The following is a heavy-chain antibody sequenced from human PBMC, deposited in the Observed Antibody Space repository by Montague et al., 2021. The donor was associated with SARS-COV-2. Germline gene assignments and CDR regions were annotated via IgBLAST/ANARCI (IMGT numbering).Heavy chain of an antibody. D-gene: IGHD3-10*01. CDR1: GGSISSSSYY. J-gene: IGHJ4*02. Sequence: SETLSLTCTVSGGSISSSSYYWGWIRQPPGKGLEWIGSIYYSGSTYYNPSLKSRVTISVDTSKNQFSLKLSSVTAADTAVYYCASREDYYGSGSYPNWGQGTLVTVSS. CDR3: ASREDYYGSGSYPN. V-gene: IGHV4-39*01. CDR2: IYYSGST.